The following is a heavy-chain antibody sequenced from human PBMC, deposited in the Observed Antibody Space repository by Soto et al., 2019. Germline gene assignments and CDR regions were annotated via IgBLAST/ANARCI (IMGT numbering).Heavy chain of an antibody. V-gene: IGHV1-69*13. Sequence: EASVKVSCKASGGTFSSYAISWVRQAPGQGLEWMGGIIPIFGTANYAQKFQGRVTITADESTSTAYMELSSLRSEDTAVYYCANGDFWSGYSSYYFDYWGQGTLVTVSS. J-gene: IGHJ4*02. D-gene: IGHD3-3*01. CDR2: IIPIFGTA. CDR3: ANGDFWSGYSSYYFDY. CDR1: GGTFSSYA.